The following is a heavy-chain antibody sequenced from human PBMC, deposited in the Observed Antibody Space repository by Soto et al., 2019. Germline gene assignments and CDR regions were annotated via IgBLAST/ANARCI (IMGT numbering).Heavy chain of an antibody. CDR1: GGSISSGDYY. V-gene: IGHV4-30-4*01. CDR2: IYYSGST. CDR3: ARGRRDVYGMDV. J-gene: IGHJ6*02. D-gene: IGHD3-10*01. Sequence: SETLSLTCTVSGGSISSGDYYWSWIRQPPGKGLEWIGYIYYSGSTYYNPSLKSRVTISVDTSKNQFSLKLSSVTAADTAVYYCARGRRDVYGMDVWGQGTTVTVS.